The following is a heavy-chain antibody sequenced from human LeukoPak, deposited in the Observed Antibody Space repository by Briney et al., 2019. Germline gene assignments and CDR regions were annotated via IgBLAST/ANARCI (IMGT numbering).Heavy chain of an antibody. D-gene: IGHD1-26*01. CDR3: ARTVDGATGSDY. V-gene: IGHV3-48*01. CDR1: GFSFSDYP. CDR2: ISGSGTTI. Sequence: GGSLRLSCAASGFSFSDYPMDWVRQAPGKGLEWLSYISGSGTTIFYADSVKGRFTISRDNAKNSLFLQMNSLRVEDTAVYYCARTVDGATGSDYWGQGTLVTVSS. J-gene: IGHJ4*02.